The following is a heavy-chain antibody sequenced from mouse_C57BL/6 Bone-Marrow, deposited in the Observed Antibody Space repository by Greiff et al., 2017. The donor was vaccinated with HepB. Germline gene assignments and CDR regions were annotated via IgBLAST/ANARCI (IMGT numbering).Heavy chain of an antibody. CDR1: GFTFSSSA. J-gene: IGHJ3*01. V-gene: IGHV5-9-1*02. D-gene: IGHD3-2*02. CDR2: ISSGGDYI. CDR3: TRGQLRPSWFAY. Sequence: VKLVESGEGLVKPGGSLKLSCAASGFTFSSSAMSWVRQTPEKRLEWVAYISSGGDYIYYADTVKGRFTISRDNARNTLYLQMSSLKSEDTAMYYCTRGQLRPSWFAYWGQGTLVTVSA.